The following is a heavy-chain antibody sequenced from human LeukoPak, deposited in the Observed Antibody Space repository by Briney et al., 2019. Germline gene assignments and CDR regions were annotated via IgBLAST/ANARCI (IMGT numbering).Heavy chain of an antibody. J-gene: IGHJ4*02. CDR2: ISGSGVTT. D-gene: IGHD2-2*01. CDR3: AKDQADCSSSSCYERGFDN. V-gene: IGHV3-23*01. Sequence: GGSLRLSCEASGFTFNNYGISWVRQAPGKGLEWVSAISGSGVTTYYADSVKGRFTISRDISKNTVYLQMNSLRAEDTAVYYCAKDQADCSSSSCYERGFDNWGQGTLVTVSS. CDR1: GFTFNNYG.